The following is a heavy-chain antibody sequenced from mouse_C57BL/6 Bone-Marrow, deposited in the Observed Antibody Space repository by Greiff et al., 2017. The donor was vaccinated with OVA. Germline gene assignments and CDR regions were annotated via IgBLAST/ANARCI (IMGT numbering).Heavy chain of an antibody. CDR3: ARPPIYYGNHYSMDY. D-gene: IGHD2-1*01. V-gene: IGHV5-17*01. CDR1: GFTFSDYG. J-gene: IGHJ4*01. CDR2: ISSGSSTI. Sequence: VQLKQSGGGLVKPGGSLKLSCAASGFTFSDYGMHWVRQAPEKGLEWVAYISSGSSTIYYADTVKGRFTISRDNAKNTLFLQMTSLRSEDTAMYYCARPPIYYGNHYSMDYWGQGTSVTVSS.